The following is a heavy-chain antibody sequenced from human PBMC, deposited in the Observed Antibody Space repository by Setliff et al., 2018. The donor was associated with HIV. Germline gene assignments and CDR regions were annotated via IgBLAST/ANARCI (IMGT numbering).Heavy chain of an antibody. J-gene: IGHJ5*02. Sequence: SETLSLTCAVSGYSISSGYYWGWIRQPPGKGLEWIGSIYHSGSTYYNPSLKSRVTISVDKSKNQFSLKLSSVTAADTAVYYCAAILVYGVYKWFNPWGQGTLVTVSS. CDR2: IYHSGST. CDR3: AAILVYGVYKWFNP. D-gene: IGHD3-3*01. CDR1: GYSISSGYY. V-gene: IGHV4-38-2*01.